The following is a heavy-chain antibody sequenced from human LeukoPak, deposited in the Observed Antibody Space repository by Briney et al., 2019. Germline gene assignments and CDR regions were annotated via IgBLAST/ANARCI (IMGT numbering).Heavy chain of an antibody. CDR2: IIPIFGTA. CDR1: GGTFSSCA. D-gene: IGHD6-13*01. V-gene: IGHV1-69*13. CDR3: ARETAAGTFFLDY. J-gene: IGHJ4*02. Sequence: ASVKVSCKASGGTFSSCAISWVRQAPGQGLEWMGGIIPIFGTANYAQKFQGRVTITADESTSTAYMELSSLRSEDTAVYYCARETAAGTFFLDYWGQGTLVTVSS.